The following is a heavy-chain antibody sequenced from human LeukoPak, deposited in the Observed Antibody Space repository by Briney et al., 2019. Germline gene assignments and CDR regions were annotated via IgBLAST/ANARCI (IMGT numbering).Heavy chain of an antibody. D-gene: IGHD5-18*01. V-gene: IGHV3-74*01. CDR3: IPDTAMTPFDY. CDR1: GFTFSSYW. CDR2: INSDGSST. Sequence: GGSLRLSCAASGFTFSSYWMHWVRQAPGKGLVWVSRINSDGSSTSYADSVKGRFTISRDNAKNTLYLQMDSLRAEDTAVYYCIPDTAMTPFDYWGQGTLVTVSS. J-gene: IGHJ4*02.